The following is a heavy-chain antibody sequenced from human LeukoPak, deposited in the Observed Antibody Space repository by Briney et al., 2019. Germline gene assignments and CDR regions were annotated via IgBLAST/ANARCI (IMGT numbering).Heavy chain of an antibody. Sequence: PGGSLRLSCAASGFTFDDYAMHWVRQAPGKGLEWVSLISGDGGSTYYADSVKGRFTISRDNAKNTLYLQMNSLRAEDTAVYYCAYGDSYFDYWGQGTLVTVSS. D-gene: IGHD4-17*01. CDR3: AYGDSYFDY. CDR2: ISGDGGST. CDR1: GFTFDDYA. J-gene: IGHJ4*02. V-gene: IGHV3-43*02.